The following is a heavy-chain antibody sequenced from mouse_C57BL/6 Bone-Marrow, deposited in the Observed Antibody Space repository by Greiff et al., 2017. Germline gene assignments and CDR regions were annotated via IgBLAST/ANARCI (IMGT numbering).Heavy chain of an antibody. CDR1: GFTFSDYY. CDR2: INYDGSST. Sequence: EVQVVASEGGLVQPGSSMKLSCTASGFTFSDYYMAWVRQVPEKGLEWVANINYDGSSTYYLDSLKSRFIISRDNAKNILYLQMSSLKSEDTATYYCARDSYYTHWGQGTLVTVSA. CDR3: ARDSYYTH. D-gene: IGHD2-12*01. J-gene: IGHJ3*01. V-gene: IGHV5-16*01.